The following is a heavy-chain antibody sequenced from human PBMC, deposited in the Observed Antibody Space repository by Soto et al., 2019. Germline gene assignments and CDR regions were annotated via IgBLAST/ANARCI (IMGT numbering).Heavy chain of an antibody. CDR2: IYYSGST. Sequence: QLQLQESGPGLVKPSETLSLTCTVSGGSISSSSYYWGWIRQPPGKGLEWIGSIYYSGSTYYNPSLKSRVTISVDTSKNQFSLKLSSVTAADTAVYYCARPGGDCINGVCYTPEYFQHWGQGTLVTVSS. CDR1: GGSISSSSYY. V-gene: IGHV4-39*01. CDR3: ARPGGDCINGVCYTPEYFQH. J-gene: IGHJ1*01. D-gene: IGHD2-8*01.